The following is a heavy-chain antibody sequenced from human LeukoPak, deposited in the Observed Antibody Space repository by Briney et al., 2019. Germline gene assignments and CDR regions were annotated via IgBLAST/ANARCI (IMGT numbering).Heavy chain of an antibody. CDR3: AKDVIVATMRYYFDY. Sequence: GGSLRLSCAASGFTFSSYAMSWVRQAPGKGLEWVSAISGSGGSTYYADSVKGRFTISRDNSKNTLYLQMNSLRAEDTAVYYCAKDVIVATMRYYFDYWGQGTLVTVST. CDR1: GFTFSSYA. D-gene: IGHD5-12*01. J-gene: IGHJ4*02. CDR2: ISGSGGST. V-gene: IGHV3-23*01.